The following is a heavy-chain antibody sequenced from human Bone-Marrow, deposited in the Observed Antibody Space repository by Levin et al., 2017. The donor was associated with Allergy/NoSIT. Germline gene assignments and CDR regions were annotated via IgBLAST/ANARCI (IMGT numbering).Heavy chain of an antibody. CDR2: MSDDGTIK. CDR3: ARDLAREPLGVEF. D-gene: IGHD6-6*01. CDR1: EFIFAHYA. V-gene: IGHV3-30*04. J-gene: IGHJ4*02. Sequence: PGGSLRLSCAASEFIFAHYAMHWVRQAPGKGLEWVAGMSDDGTIKYYTESVKGRFTISRDNSKNTVYLQMDSLTIDDSAIYTCARDLAREPLGVEFWGQGALVTVSS.